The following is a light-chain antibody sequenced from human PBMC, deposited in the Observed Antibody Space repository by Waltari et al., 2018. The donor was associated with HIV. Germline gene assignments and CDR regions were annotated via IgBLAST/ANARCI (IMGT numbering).Light chain of an antibody. Sequence: EIVLTQSPGTLSLSPGQRATLSCRASQSVSSGFLAWYQQKPGQAPRLLIYGASSRATGIPDRFSGSGSGTDFTLTISRLEPEDCAMYYCQQYGTSTTFGPGTKVDIK. CDR1: QSVSSGF. J-gene: IGKJ3*01. CDR3: QQYGTSTT. V-gene: IGKV3-20*01. CDR2: GAS.